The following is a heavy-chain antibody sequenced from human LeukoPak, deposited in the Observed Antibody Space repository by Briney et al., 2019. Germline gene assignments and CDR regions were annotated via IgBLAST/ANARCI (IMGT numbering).Heavy chain of an antibody. CDR3: ARATPRYSNAVLRYFDLFDY. J-gene: IGHJ4*02. CDR1: GFTASDYS. V-gene: IGHV4-34*01. D-gene: IGHD3-9*01. CDR2: INHSGST. Sequence: GSLRLSCAASGFTASDYSMSWIRQPPGKGLEWIGEINHSGSTNYNPSLKSRVTISVDTSKNQFSLKLSSVTAADTAVYYCARATPRYSNAVLRYFDLFDYWGQGTLVTVSS.